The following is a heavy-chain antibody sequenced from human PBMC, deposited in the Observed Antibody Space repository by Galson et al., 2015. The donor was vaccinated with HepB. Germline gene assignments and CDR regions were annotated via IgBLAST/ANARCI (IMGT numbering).Heavy chain of an antibody. CDR2: INPTGGTT. V-gene: IGHV1-46*01. CDR3: ARDGADLVGAPAAITYPAYYYMDV. D-gene: IGHD2-2*02. J-gene: IGHJ6*03. Sequence: SVKVSCKASGYRFSRSYIHWVRQAPGQEPEWTGRINPTGGTTDYAQKFQGRVTMTRDTSTSTAYMELSSLRSEDTAVYYCARDGADLVGAPAAITYPAYYYMDVWGKGTTVTVSS. CDR1: GYRFSRSY.